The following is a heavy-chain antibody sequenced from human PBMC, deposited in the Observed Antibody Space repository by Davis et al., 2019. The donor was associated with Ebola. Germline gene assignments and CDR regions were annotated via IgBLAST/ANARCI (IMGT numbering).Heavy chain of an antibody. Sequence: ASVKVSCKASGYTFTSYAMHWVRQAPGQRLEWMGWINAGNGNTKYSQKFQGRVTMTRDTSTSTVYMELSSLRSEDTAVYYCARVRALHYFDYWGQGTLVTVSS. CDR3: ARVRALHYFDY. V-gene: IGHV1-3*01. CDR2: INAGNGNT. J-gene: IGHJ4*02. CDR1: GYTFTSYA.